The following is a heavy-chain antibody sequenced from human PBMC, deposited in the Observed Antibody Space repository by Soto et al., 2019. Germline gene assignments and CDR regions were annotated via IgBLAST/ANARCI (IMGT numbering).Heavy chain of an antibody. CDR1: GYTFTSYY. CDR3: ARQMLYGNNWFNP. CDR2: INPGAGNT. D-gene: IGHD2-8*01. Sequence: ASVKVSCKASGYTFTSYYIHWVRQAPGQGLEWMGTINPGAGNTTYAQKFQGRVTMTRDTSTRTVYMELSSLRSEDAAVYYCARQMLYGNNWFNPWGPGTQVTVSS. J-gene: IGHJ5*02. V-gene: IGHV1-46*01.